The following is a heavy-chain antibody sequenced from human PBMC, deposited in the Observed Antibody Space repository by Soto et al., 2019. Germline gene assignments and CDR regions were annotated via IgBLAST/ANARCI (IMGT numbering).Heavy chain of an antibody. CDR2: IIPIFGTA. CDR3: ASVVYYYGSGSYLLNWFDP. CDR1: GGTFSSYA. J-gene: IGHJ5*02. V-gene: IGHV1-69*01. D-gene: IGHD3-10*01. Sequence: QVQLVQSGAEVKKPGSSVKVSCKASGGTFSSYAISWVRQAPGQGLEWMGGIIPIFGTANYAQKFQGRVRITADEPTSTAYMELSILRSEYTAVYYCASVVYYYGSGSYLLNWFDPWGQGTLVTVSS.